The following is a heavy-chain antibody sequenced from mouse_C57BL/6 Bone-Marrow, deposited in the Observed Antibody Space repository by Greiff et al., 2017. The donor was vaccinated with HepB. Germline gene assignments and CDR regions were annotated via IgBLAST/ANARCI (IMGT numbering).Heavy chain of an antibody. CDR2: IYPGSGST. CDR3: AGYYGSSAGFAY. J-gene: IGHJ3*01. CDR1: GYTFTSYW. Sequence: QVQLQQPGAELVKPGASVKMSCKASGYTFTSYWITWVKQRPGQGLEWIGDIYPGSGSTNYNEKFKSKATLTVDTSSSTAYMQLSSLTSEDSAVYYCAGYYGSSAGFAYWGQGTLVTVSA. D-gene: IGHD1-1*01. V-gene: IGHV1-55*01.